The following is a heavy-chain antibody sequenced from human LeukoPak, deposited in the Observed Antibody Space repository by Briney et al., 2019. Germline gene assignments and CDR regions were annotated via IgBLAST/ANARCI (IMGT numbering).Heavy chain of an antibody. CDR3: ARAAYCSGGSCSDWFDP. CDR2: LSPTSGGI. D-gene: IGHD2-15*01. V-gene: IGHV1-2*02. Sequence: VSVKVSCIDNLYTFTGNPIHRTRHPHGHGLERRVCLSPTSGGINYAQKFQGRVTMTRDTSISTAYMELSRLRSDDTAVYYCARAAYCSGGSCSDWFDPWSQGTLVTVSS. J-gene: IGHJ5*02. CDR1: LYTFTGNP.